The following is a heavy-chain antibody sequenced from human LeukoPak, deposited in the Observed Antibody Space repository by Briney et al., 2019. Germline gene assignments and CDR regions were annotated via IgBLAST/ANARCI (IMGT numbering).Heavy chain of an antibody. CDR3: ARGYCSAGDCFEFDY. Sequence: ASVKVSCKASGYTFTGYYMHWVRQAPGQGLEWMGWINPNSGGTNYAQKFQGRVTMTRDTSISTAYMELSRLRSDDTAVYYCARGYCSAGDCFEFDYWGQGTQVTVSS. J-gene: IGHJ4*02. V-gene: IGHV1-2*02. CDR1: GYTFTGYY. CDR2: INPNSGGT. D-gene: IGHD2-15*01.